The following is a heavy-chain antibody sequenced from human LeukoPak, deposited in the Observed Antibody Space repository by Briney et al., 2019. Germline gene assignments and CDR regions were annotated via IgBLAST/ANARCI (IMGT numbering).Heavy chain of an antibody. V-gene: IGHV1-69*13. CDR3: VRDGYCSGGSSYSSFDY. D-gene: IGHD2-15*01. J-gene: IGHJ4*02. CDR2: IIPIFGTA. CDR1: GGTFSSYA. Sequence: ASVKVSCKASGGTFSSYAISWARQAPGQGLEWMGGIIPIFGTANYAQKFQGRVTITADESTSTAYMELSSLRSEDTAVYYCVRDGYCSGGSSYSSFDYWGQGTLVTVSS.